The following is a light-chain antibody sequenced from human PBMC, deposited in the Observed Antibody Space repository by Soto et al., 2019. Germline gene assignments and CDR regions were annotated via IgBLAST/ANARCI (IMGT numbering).Light chain of an antibody. J-gene: IGKJ4*01. Sequence: DIQMTQSPSSLSASVGDRVTITCQASQDISNYLNWYQQKPGKAPKLLIYDASNLETGVPSRFSGSRSGTDFTFTISSLQPEDIATYYCQQYDNLPSSTFGGGTKVEIK. V-gene: IGKV1-33*01. CDR2: DAS. CDR3: QQYDNLPSST. CDR1: QDISNY.